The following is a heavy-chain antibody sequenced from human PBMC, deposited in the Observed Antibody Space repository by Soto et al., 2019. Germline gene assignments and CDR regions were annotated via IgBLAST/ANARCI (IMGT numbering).Heavy chain of an antibody. CDR1: GFTFSSYS. CDR2: ISSSSSYI. D-gene: IGHD2-2*01. CDR3: AREGPGDIVVVPAALDYMDV. Sequence: PGGSLRLSCAASGFTFSSYSMNWVRQAPGKGLEWVSSISSSSSYIYYADSVKGRFTISRDNAKNSLYLQMNSLRAEDTAVYYCAREGPGDIVVVPAALDYMDVWGKGTTVTVSS. V-gene: IGHV3-21*01. J-gene: IGHJ6*03.